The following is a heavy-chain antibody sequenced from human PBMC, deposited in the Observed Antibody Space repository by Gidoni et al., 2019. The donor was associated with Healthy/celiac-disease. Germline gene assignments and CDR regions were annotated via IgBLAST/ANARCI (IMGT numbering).Heavy chain of an antibody. CDR2: INPSGGST. J-gene: IGHJ6*03. D-gene: IGHD2-15*01. CDR3: ARCYDPVVAANDYYYMDV. CDR1: GYPLTSSS. V-gene: IGHV1-46*01. Sequence: QVQLVQSGAEVKKPGASVKVSCKASGYPLTSSSMHWVRQAPGQGLEWMGIINPSGGSTSYAQKFQGRVTMTRDTSTSTVYMELSSLRSEDTAVYYCARCYDPVVAANDYYYMDVWGKGTTVTVSS.